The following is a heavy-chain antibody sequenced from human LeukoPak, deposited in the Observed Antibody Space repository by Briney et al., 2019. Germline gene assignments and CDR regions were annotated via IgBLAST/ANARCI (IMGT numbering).Heavy chain of an antibody. CDR1: GYRLTELY. J-gene: IGHJ4*02. CDR2: FDPEDDRG. V-gene: IGHV1-24*01. CDR3: ARDAAPVREGDGYKYIY. D-gene: IGHD5-24*01. Sequence: ASVKVSCKVSGYRLTELYIYWVRQAPGEGPEWMGGFDPEDDRGIYAQKFQGRVTMTEDTSTNTAYMELSSLRSEDTAVYYCARDAAPVREGDGYKYIYWGQGTLVTVSS.